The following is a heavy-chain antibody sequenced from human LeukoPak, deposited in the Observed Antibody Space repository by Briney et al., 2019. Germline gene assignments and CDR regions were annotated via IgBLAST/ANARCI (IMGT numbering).Heavy chain of an antibody. Sequence: GGSLKLSCAAAGFTFSDSAMHWVRQPSGKGLEWVGRIRTKANSYATEYAASVEGRFTISRDDSNNTAYLHMSSLKTEDTAVYYRTAAAGLYFVGFDPWGQGTLVTVSS. CDR1: GFTFSDSA. V-gene: IGHV3-73*01. CDR3: TAAAGLYFVGFDP. J-gene: IGHJ5*02. CDR2: IRTKANSYAT. D-gene: IGHD6-13*01.